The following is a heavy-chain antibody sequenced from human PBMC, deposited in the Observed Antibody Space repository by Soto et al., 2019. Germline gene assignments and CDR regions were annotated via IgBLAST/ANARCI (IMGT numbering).Heavy chain of an antibody. J-gene: IGHJ4*02. Sequence: PGGPLRLSCAASGFTFSSYGMHWVRQAPGKGLEWVAVISYDGSNKYYADSVKGRFTISRDNSKNTLYLQMNSLRAEDTAVYYCAKDRDIVVVQAAILFDYWGQGTLVTVSS. V-gene: IGHV3-30*18. D-gene: IGHD2-2*01. CDR2: ISYDGSNK. CDR1: GFTFSSYG. CDR3: AKDRDIVVVQAAILFDY.